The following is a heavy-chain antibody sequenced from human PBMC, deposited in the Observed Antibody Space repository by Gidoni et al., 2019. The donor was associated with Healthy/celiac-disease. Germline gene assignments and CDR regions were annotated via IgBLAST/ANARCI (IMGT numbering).Heavy chain of an antibody. V-gene: IGHV3-9*01. CDR1: GFTFDDYA. CDR2: ISWNSGSI. D-gene: IGHD1-26*01. J-gene: IGHJ3*02. CDR3: AKDLGPSVWVAFDI. Sequence: EVQLVESGGGLVQPGRSLRLSCAASGFTFDDYAMHWVRQAPGKGLEWVSGISWNSGSIGYADSVKGRFTIARDNAKNSLYLQMNSLRAEDTALYYCAKDLGPSVWVAFDIWGQGTMVTVSS.